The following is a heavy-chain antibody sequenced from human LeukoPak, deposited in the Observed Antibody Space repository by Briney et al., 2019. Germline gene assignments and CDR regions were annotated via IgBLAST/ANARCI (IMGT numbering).Heavy chain of an antibody. D-gene: IGHD5-18*01. CDR3: ARPGYSYGYPVWFDP. CDR2: IYYSGST. Sequence: SETLSLTCTVSGGSISSSSYYWGWIRQPPGKGLEWIGRIYYSGSTYYNPSLKSRVTISVDTSKNQFSLKLSSVTAADTAVYYCARPGYSYGYPVWFDPWGQGTLVTVSS. V-gene: IGHV4-39*01. CDR1: GGSISSSSYY. J-gene: IGHJ5*02.